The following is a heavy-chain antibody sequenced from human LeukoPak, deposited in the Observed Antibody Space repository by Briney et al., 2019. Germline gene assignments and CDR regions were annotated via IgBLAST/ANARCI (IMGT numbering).Heavy chain of an antibody. CDR1: GGTFSSYA. V-gene: IGHV1-69*06. CDR2: IIPIFGTA. CDR3: ARDPGGGRIAAASRFDP. Sequence: SVKVSCKSSGGTFSSYAISWVRQAPGQGLEWVGGIIPIFGTANYAQKFQGRVTITADKSTSTAYMELSSLRSEDTAVYYCARDPGGGRIAAASRFDPWGQGTLVTVSS. J-gene: IGHJ5*02. D-gene: IGHD6-13*01.